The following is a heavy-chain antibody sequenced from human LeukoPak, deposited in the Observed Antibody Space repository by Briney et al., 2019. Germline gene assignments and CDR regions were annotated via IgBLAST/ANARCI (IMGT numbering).Heavy chain of an antibody. D-gene: IGHD5-18*01. CDR1: GYTFTSYY. Sequence: ASVRVSCKASGYTFTSYYMHWVRQAPGQGLEWMGIINPSGGSTSYAQKFQGRVTMTRDTSTSTVYMELSSLRSVDTAVYYCARGQLWLLKNYGMDVWGQGTTVTVSS. J-gene: IGHJ6*02. V-gene: IGHV1-46*01. CDR2: INPSGGST. CDR3: ARGQLWLLKNYGMDV.